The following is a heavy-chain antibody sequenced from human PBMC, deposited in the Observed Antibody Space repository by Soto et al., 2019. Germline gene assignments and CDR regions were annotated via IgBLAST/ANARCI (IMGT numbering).Heavy chain of an antibody. D-gene: IGHD2-15*01. CDR1: GGTISSWY. Sequence: SEILSLTCTVSGGTISSWYLSWIRQPPEKGLEWIGSIYYSGSTNCNPSHKSRVTISVDTSKNQFSLKLSSVTAADTAVYYCARHTPAISISDHWGQGTLVTVSS. CDR2: IYYSGST. V-gene: IGHV4-59*08. J-gene: IGHJ4*02. CDR3: ARHTPAISISDH.